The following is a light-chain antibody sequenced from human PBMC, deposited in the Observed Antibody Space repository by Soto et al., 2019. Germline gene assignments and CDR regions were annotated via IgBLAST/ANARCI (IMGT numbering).Light chain of an antibody. Sequence: QSVLTQPASVSGSPGQSITISCTGTISDIGGYNFISWYQHHPGKAPKLVIYDVNNRPSGISYRFSGSKSGNTASLTISGLQAEDDADYYCASYTRTTTLVFGGGTKVTVL. CDR3: ASYTRTTTLV. CDR1: ISDIGGYNF. V-gene: IGLV2-14*01. CDR2: DVN. J-gene: IGLJ2*01.